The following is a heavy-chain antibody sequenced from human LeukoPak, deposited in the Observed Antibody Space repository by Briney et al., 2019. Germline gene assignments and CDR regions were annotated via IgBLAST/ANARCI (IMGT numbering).Heavy chain of an antibody. CDR2: IYSGGST. V-gene: IGHV3-66*01. CDR3: ARWSSGYYLGYFDY. Sequence: GSLRLSSAPSGFTASSNYMSCGCQTPERRLECVSDIYSGGSTYYAECVKGRFTISRDNSKNSLYLQTNSLRDEDMAVYYCARWSSGYYLGYFDYWGQGTLVTVSS. D-gene: IGHD3-9*01. J-gene: IGHJ4*02. CDR1: GFTASSNY.